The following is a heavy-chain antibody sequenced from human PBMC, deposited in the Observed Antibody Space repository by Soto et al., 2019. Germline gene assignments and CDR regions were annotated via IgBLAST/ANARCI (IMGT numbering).Heavy chain of an antibody. Sequence: QVQLVQSGAEVKKPGASVKVSCKASGYTFTDYYVHWGRQAPGQGLEWMGWINPNSGVTNYAQKFQGWGTLTRDTAVSTAYMALNRLKSDDTAVFFCARGVSGWSPFDLWGQGTLVTVSS. CDR1: GYTFTDYY. J-gene: IGHJ4*02. D-gene: IGHD6-19*01. V-gene: IGHV1-2*04. CDR3: ARGVSGWSPFDL. CDR2: INPNSGVT.